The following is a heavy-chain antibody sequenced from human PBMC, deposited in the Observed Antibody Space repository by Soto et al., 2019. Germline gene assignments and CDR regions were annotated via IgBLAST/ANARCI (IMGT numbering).Heavy chain of an antibody. CDR1: GFTFSHFA. J-gene: IGHJ4*02. V-gene: IGHV3-23*01. Sequence: EVHLLESGGGLVQPGGSLRLSCAASGFTFSHFAMSWVRQAPGKGLEWVSTLSGGDDSTYYADSVKDRFTISKDNSKNTLYLQLNSLRAEDTAVYYCAKKYHYGSGTYLYYFDYWGQGTRVTVSS. D-gene: IGHD3-10*01. CDR3: AKKYHYGSGTYLYYFDY. CDR2: LSGGDDST.